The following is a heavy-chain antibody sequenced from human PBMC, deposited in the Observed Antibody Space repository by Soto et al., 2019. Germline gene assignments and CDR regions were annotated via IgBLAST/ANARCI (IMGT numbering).Heavy chain of an antibody. Sequence: GGSLRLSCAASGFTFSSYAMSWVRQAPGKGLEWVSAISGSGGSTYYADSVKGRFTISRDNSKNTLYLQMNSLRAEDTAVYYCAKGGYCSGGSCYFFFVYMDVWGKGTTVTVSS. V-gene: IGHV3-23*01. CDR2: ISGSGGST. CDR3: AKGGYCSGGSCYFFFVYMDV. J-gene: IGHJ6*03. D-gene: IGHD2-15*01. CDR1: GFTFSSYA.